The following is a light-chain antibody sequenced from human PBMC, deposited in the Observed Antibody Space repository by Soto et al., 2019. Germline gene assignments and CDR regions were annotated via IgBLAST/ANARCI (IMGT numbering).Light chain of an antibody. J-gene: IGKJ2*01. CDR2: GAS. Sequence: EIVMTQSPATLAVSPGERVALPCRASQSVSRNFAWYQQKSGQPPRLLIYGASSRATGTPARFSGSGSGTEFTLTMSSLQSEDFAVYYCQQYNNWPYTFGLGTKLEMK. CDR3: QQYNNWPYT. CDR1: QSVSRN. V-gene: IGKV3-15*01.